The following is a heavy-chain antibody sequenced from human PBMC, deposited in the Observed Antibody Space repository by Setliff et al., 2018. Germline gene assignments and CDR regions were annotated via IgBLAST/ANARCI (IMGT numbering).Heavy chain of an antibody. D-gene: IGHD4-17*01. CDR1: DGSISSGNYY. CDR3: ARTIQRYGDYAQH. J-gene: IGHJ1*01. CDR2: IYYSGIT. V-gene: IGHV4-31*03. Sequence: NPSETLSLTCSVSDGSISSGNYYWSWIRQHPGKGLEWIGYIYYSGITHYNPSLKSRVTISLDTSRKQFFLKLSSVTAADTAVYYCARTIQRYGDYAQHWGQGTLVTVSS.